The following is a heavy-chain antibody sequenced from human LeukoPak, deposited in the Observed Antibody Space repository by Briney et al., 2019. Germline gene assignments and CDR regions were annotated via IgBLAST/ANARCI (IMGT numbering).Heavy chain of an antibody. CDR3: ASGSGWISDI. CDR1: GFAFSSNW. D-gene: IGHD6-25*01. CDR2: IKQDGSEK. V-gene: IGHV3-7*01. J-gene: IGHJ3*02. Sequence: RGSPRDSCAASGFAFSSNWMNWVRQAPGKGLEWVANIKQDGSEKYYVDSVKGRFTISRDNAKNSLYLQMNSLRAEDTAVYYCASGSGWISDIWGQGTMVTVSS.